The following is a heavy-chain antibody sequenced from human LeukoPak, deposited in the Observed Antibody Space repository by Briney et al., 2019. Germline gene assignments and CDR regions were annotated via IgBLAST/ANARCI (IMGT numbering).Heavy chain of an antibody. D-gene: IGHD1-14*01. CDR1: GFTFDDYA. J-gene: IGHJ6*02. CDR2: ISWNSGSI. Sequence: GRSLRLSCAASGFTFDDYAMHWVRHGPGKGLEWVSGISWNSGSIGYADSVKGRFTISRDNAKNSLYLQMNSLRAEDTALYYCAKSRRGAYYDYGMDVWGQGTTVTVSS. CDR3: AKSRRGAYYDYGMDV. V-gene: IGHV3-9*01.